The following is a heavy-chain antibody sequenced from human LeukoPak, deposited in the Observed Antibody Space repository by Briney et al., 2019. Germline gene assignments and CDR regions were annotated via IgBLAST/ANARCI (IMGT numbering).Heavy chain of an antibody. CDR2: INHSGST. V-gene: IGHV4-34*01. CDR3: ARGFPSNTAMFSDAFDI. D-gene: IGHD5-18*01. CDR1: GGPFSGYY. Sequence: PSETLSLTCAVYGGPFSGYYWSWIRQPPGKGLEWIGEINHSGSTNYNPSLKSRVFISVDTSKNQFSLKLSSVTAADTAVYYCARGFPSNTAMFSDAFDIWGQGTMVTVSS. J-gene: IGHJ3*02.